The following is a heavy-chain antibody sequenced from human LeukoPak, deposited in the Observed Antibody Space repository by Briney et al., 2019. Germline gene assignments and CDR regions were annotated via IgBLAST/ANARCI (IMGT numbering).Heavy chain of an antibody. V-gene: IGHV4-61*05. D-gene: IGHD6-13*01. CDR1: GGSISSSSYY. Sequence: MTSETLSLTCTVSGGSISSSSYYWGWIRQPPGKGLEWIGYIYYSGSTNYNPSLKSRVTISVDTSKNQFSLKLSSVTAADTAVYYCARHGSSWSHYYFDYWGQGTLVTVSS. J-gene: IGHJ4*02. CDR2: IYYSGST. CDR3: ARHGSSWSHYYFDY.